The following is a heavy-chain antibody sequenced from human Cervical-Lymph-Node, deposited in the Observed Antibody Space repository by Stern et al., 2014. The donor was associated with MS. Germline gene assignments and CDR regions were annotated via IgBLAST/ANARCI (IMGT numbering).Heavy chain of an antibody. Sequence: QVQLGQSGTEVKKPGASVLVSCKASGYTFTTYGITWVRQAPGQGLEWMGWISADSGNTKYAQKFQDRVTMTRDTTTGTAYMEVRSLRSEDPAVYYCARDKMHAFDYWGQGTQVTVPS. J-gene: IGHJ4*02. CDR1: GYTFTTYG. CDR3: ARDKMHAFDY. D-gene: IGHD2-8*01. CDR2: ISADSGNT. V-gene: IGHV1-18*01.